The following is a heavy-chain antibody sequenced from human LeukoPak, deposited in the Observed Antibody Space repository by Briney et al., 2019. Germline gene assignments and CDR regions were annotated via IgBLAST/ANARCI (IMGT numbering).Heavy chain of an antibody. J-gene: IGHJ4*02. CDR1: GYSSTSYW. Sequence: GESLQISSKGSGYSSTSYWIGWVRRMPGQGREWVGIIYPGDSDTRYSPSFQGQVTISADKSISTAYLQWSSLKASDTAMYYCARLSSDSSSYTPDYWGQGTLVTVSS. CDR3: ARLSSDSSSYTPDY. D-gene: IGHD6-6*01. V-gene: IGHV5-51*01. CDR2: IYPGDSDT.